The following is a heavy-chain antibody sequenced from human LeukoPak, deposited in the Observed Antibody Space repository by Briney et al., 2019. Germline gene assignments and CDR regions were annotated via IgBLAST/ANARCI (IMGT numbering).Heavy chain of an antibody. V-gene: IGHV4-30-2*01. CDR3: ARARMGDFDY. Sequence: QTSQTLSLTCAVSGGSISSGGYSWGWIRQPPGKGLEWIGYIYHSGSTYYNPSLKSRVTISVDRSKNQFSLKLSSVAAADTAVYYCARARMGDFDYWGQGTLVTVSS. CDR2: IYHSGST. CDR1: GGSISSGGYS. J-gene: IGHJ4*02. D-gene: IGHD1-26*01.